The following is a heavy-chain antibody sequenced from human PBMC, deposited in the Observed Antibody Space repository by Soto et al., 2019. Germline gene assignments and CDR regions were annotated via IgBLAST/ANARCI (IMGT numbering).Heavy chain of an antibody. CDR2: IWYDGSSK. J-gene: IGHJ1*01. CDR3: ARARPTSDMLTYFQY. Sequence: QVQLVESGGGVVQPGSSLRLSCAASGFTFSSYGMHWVRQAPGKGLEWVAVIWYDGSSKYYADSVKDRFTISRDNSKNTLYLQMNSLRADDTAVYYCARARPTSDMLTYFQYWGQGTLVTVSS. D-gene: IGHD3-9*01. V-gene: IGHV3-33*01. CDR1: GFTFSSYG.